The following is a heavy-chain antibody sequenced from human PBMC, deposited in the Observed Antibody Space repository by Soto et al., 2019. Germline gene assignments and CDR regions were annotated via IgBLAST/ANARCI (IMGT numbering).Heavy chain of an antibody. CDR3: AKDYCSGGSCYYFDY. CDR2: ISYDGSNK. CDR1: GFTFSSYG. Sequence: GGSLRLSCAASGFTFSSYGMHWVRQAPGKGLEWVAVISYDGSNKYYADSVKGRFTISRDNSKNTLYLQMNSLRAEDSAVYYCAKDYCSGGSCYYFDYWGQGTLVTVSS. D-gene: IGHD2-15*01. V-gene: IGHV3-30*18. J-gene: IGHJ4*02.